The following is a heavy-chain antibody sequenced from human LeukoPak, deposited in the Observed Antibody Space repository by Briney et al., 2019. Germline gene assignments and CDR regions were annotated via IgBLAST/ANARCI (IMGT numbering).Heavy chain of an antibody. CDR1: GYTFTSYS. CDR2: INAGNGNT. J-gene: IGHJ4*02. Sequence: GASVKVSCKASGYTFTSYSMHWVRHAHGQRLEWMGWINAGNGNTKYSQKFQGRVTITRDTSASTAYMELSSLRSEDTAVYYCARLQEEAFGYWGQGTLVTVSS. CDR3: ARLQEEAFGY. V-gene: IGHV1-3*01.